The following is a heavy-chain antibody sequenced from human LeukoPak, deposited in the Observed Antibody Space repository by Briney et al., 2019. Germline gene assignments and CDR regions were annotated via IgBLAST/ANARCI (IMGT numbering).Heavy chain of an antibody. CDR2: IYYSGST. J-gene: IGHJ3*02. D-gene: IGHD3-22*01. CDR3: ARDRENSSGYYRAPDAFDI. Sequence: PSETLSLTCTVSGGSISSYYWSWIRQPPGKGLEWIGYIYYSGSTNYNPSLKSRVTISVDTSKNQFSLKLSSVTAADTAVYYCARDRENSSGYYRAPDAFDIWGQGTMVTVSS. CDR1: GGSISSYY. V-gene: IGHV4-59*12.